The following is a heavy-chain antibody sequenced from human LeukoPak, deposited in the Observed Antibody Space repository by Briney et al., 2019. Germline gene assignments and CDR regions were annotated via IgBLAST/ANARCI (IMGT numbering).Heavy chain of an antibody. CDR2: ISGTGGTT. J-gene: IGHJ4*02. Sequence: PGGSLRLSCAASGFTFSNYSMSWVRQAPGKGLEWVSTISGTGGTTYYADSVKGRFTISRGNSKNTLFLQFNSLRAGDTAVYYCAKGRGTTVTAAANYWGQGTLVTVSS. D-gene: IGHD4-17*01. V-gene: IGHV3-23*01. CDR3: AKGRGTTVTAAANY. CDR1: GFTFSNYS.